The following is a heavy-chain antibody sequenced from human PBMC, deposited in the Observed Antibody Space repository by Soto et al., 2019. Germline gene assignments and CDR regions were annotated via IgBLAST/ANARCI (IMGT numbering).Heavy chain of an antibody. CDR2: IIPIFGTA. D-gene: IGHD3-22*01. CDR1: GGTFSSYA. Sequence: ASVKVSCKASGGTFSSYAISWVRQAPGQGLEWMGGIIPIFGTANYAQKFQGRVTITADESTSTAYMELSSLRSEDTAVYYCANLPYYFFSGGYSNYFDTGAQETLVPVSA. V-gene: IGHV1-69*13. J-gene: IGHJ4*02. CDR3: ANLPYYFFSGGYSNYFDT.